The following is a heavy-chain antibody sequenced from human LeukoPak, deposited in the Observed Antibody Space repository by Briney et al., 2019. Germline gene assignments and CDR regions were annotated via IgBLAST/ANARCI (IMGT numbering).Heavy chain of an antibody. V-gene: IGHV3-48*01. D-gene: IGHD4-11*01. Sequence: GGSLRLSCAASGFTFSSYSMNWVRQAPGKGLEWVSYISSSSSTIYYADSVKGRFTISRDNAKNSLYLQMNSLRAEDTAVYYCASLTTVSRPPYYYYYNYMDVWGKGTTVTVSS. CDR2: ISSSSSTI. J-gene: IGHJ6*03. CDR1: GFTFSSYS. CDR3: ASLTTVSRPPYYYYYNYMDV.